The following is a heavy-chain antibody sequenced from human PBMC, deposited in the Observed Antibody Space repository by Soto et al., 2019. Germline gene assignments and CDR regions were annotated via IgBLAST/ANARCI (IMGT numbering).Heavy chain of an antibody. J-gene: IGHJ4*02. CDR1: GYIFIHYY. D-gene: IGHD2-21*01. V-gene: IGHV1-46*01. CDR3: ARSLLQGDF. Sequence: QVQLVQSGAEVKKPGASVKVSCKSSGYIFIHYYIHWVRQAHGQGLEWMAIINPNGGSTNYAQKFQGRVTVTSDTSTSTVSMDLNSLGSDDTALYFCARSLLQGDFWGQGTLVTVSS. CDR2: INPNGGST.